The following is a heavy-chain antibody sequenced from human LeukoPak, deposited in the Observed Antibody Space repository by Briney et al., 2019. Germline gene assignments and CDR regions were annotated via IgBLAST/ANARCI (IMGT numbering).Heavy chain of an antibody. CDR2: IYYSGST. CDR3: ARTHYVWGSYRDTVNYFDY. CDR1: GGSISSGGYY. Sequence: SQTLSLTCTVSGGSISSGGYYWSWIRQHPGKGLEWIGYIYYSGSTYYNPSLKSRVTISVDTSKNQFSLKLSSVTAADTAVYYCARTHYVWGSYRDTVNYFDYWGQGTLVTVSS. J-gene: IGHJ4*02. V-gene: IGHV4-31*03. D-gene: IGHD3-16*02.